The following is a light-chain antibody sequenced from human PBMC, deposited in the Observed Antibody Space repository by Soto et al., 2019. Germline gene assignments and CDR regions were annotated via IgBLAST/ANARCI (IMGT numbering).Light chain of an antibody. V-gene: IGKV3-20*01. Sequence: EIVLTQSPGTLSLSPGERATLSCRASQSVSSSYLAWYQQKPGQAPRLLIFGASSRASGIPDRFSGSGSGTDFTLTISRLEREDFAVYYCQLYGSSRTFGQGTKVEIK. CDR1: QSVSSSY. J-gene: IGKJ1*01. CDR3: QLYGSSRT. CDR2: GAS.